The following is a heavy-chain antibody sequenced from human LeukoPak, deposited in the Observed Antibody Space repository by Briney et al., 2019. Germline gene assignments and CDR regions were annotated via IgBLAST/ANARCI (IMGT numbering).Heavy chain of an antibody. CDR1: GGSFSGYY. J-gene: IGHJ4*02. CDR3: ARGYLKYSSGWGFDY. CDR2: INHSGST. D-gene: IGHD6-19*01. V-gene: IGHV4-34*01. Sequence: SETLSLTCAVYGGSFSGYYWSWIRQPPGKGLEWIGEINHSGSTNYNSSLKSRVTISVDTSKNQFSLKLSSVTAADTAVYYCARGYLKYSSGWGFDYWGQGTLVTVSS.